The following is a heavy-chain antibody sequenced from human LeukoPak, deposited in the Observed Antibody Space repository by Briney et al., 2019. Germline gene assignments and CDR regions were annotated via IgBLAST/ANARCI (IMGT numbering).Heavy chain of an antibody. J-gene: IGHJ3*02. CDR3: ARQLERRFHAFDI. Sequence: GESLKISCKGSGYRFTSYWIGWVRQMPGKGLEWMGIIYPGDSDTRYSPSFQGQVTISADKSISTAYLQWSSLKASNTAMYYYARQLERRFHAFDIWGQGTMVTVSS. D-gene: IGHD1-1*01. V-gene: IGHV5-51*01. CDR2: IYPGDSDT. CDR1: GYRFTSYW.